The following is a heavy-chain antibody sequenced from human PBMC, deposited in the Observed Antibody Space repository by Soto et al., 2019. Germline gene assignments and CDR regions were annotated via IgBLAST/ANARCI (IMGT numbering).Heavy chain of an antibody. Sequence: EVQLVESGGNLVQPGGSLRLSCAVSGITVETTYMSWVRQAPGKGLEWVAIIHSGDNIYYGDSVKGRFTLSRDTSKNTVNLQMTNLRVEDTAVYYCARAQQGWFDPWGQGTLVTVSS. CDR3: ARAQQGWFDP. CDR2: IHSGDNI. CDR1: GITVETTY. J-gene: IGHJ5*02. V-gene: IGHV3-66*01.